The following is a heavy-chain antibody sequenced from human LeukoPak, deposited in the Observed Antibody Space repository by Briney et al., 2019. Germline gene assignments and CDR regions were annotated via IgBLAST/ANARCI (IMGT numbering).Heavy chain of an antibody. V-gene: IGHV4-4*02. CDR3: ARGGIVVATDY. CDR1: GGSISSGNW. D-gene: IGHD6-19*01. J-gene: IGHJ4*02. Sequence: SETLSLACAVSGGSISSGNWWSWVRQPPGKGLEWIGQIYHRGSTNYNPSLKSRVTISVDTSKNQFSLKLTSVTAADAAVYYCARGGIVVATDYWGQGTLVTVSS. CDR2: IYHRGST.